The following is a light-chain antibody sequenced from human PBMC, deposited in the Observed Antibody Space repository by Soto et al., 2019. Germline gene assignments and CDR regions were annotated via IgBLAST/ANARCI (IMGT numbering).Light chain of an antibody. CDR2: DVS. CDR3: SSYATSGTHV. CDR1: SSDIGAYNL. Sequence: QSVLTQPASVSGSPGQSITISCTGTSSDIGAYNLVSWHQQHPGKAPTIMIYDVSNRPSGVSSRFSGSKSGNTASLTISGLQAEDEAAYYCSSYATSGTHVFGTGTKLTVL. V-gene: IGLV2-14*03. J-gene: IGLJ1*01.